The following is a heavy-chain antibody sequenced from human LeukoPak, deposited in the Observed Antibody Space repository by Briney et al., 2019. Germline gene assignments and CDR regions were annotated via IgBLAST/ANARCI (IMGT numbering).Heavy chain of an antibody. V-gene: IGHV3-53*05. CDR2: IYSGGST. CDR3: AKGAKLPSITLLRGVRVNSYMDV. D-gene: IGHD3-10*01. Sequence: GGSLRLSCAASGFTVSSNYMSWVRQAPGKGLEWVSVIYSGGSTYYADSVKGRFTISRDNSKNTLYLQMNSLRAEDTAVYYCAKGAKLPSITLLRGVRVNSYMDVWGKGTTVTISS. CDR1: GFTVSSNY. J-gene: IGHJ6*03.